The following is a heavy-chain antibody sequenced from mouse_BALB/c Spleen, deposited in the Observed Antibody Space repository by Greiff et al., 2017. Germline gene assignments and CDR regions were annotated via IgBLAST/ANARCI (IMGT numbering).Heavy chain of an antibody. CDR1: GFSFTGYG. D-gene: IGHD2-12*01. CDR2: IWGDGST. V-gene: IGHV2-6-7*01. Sequence: QVQLLQSGPGLVAPSQSLSITCTVSGFSFTGYGVNWVRQSPGKGLEWLGMIWGDGSTDYNSALKSRLYISKDNSKSHVYLKMNSLQTDDTARYYCARFTKAVDYWGQGTTVTVSA. J-gene: IGHJ2*01. CDR3: ARFTKAVDY.